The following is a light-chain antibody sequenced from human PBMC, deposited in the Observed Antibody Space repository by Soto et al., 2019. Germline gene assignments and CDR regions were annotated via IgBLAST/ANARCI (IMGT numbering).Light chain of an antibody. J-gene: IGKJ3*01. CDR2: GAS. CDR1: QSVAANY. Sequence: EVVLTQSPGTLSLSPGERATISCRASQSVAANYLAWYQQKRGQAPRLLIYGASSRATGIPDRFSGSGSGTDFTLAISRLEPEDFSVYYCHQEGTAPLTFGPGTKVDIK. V-gene: IGKV3-20*01. CDR3: HQEGTAPLT.